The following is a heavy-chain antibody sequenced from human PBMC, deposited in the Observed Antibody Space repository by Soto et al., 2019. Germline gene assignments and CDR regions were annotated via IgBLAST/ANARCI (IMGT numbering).Heavy chain of an antibody. D-gene: IGHD3-10*01. CDR3: ERGFLAGSDSGRYYGPWTY. CDR2: INHSGST. CDR1: GESFSGYY. J-gene: IGHJ4*02. Sequence: VQLPQWGAGLLKPSEALSLTCAVYGESFSGYYWRCLRQPPGKGLEWFGEINHSGSTNYNPSPKSRVNISVDTSKTQVSLKLSSVNAAKPVVDYCERGFLAGSDSGRYYGPWTYGRQGTLVTGSS. V-gene: IGHV4-34*01.